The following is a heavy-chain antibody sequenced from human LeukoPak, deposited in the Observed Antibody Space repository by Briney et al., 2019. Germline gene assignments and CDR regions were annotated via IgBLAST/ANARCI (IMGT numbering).Heavy chain of an antibody. V-gene: IGHV1-2*02. D-gene: IGHD2-2*01. CDR1: GYTFTGYY. CDR2: INPNSGGT. J-gene: IGHJ4*02. Sequence: ASVKVSCKASGYTFTGYYMHWVRQAPEQGLEWMGWINPNSGGTNYAQKFQGRVTMTRDTSISTAYMELSRLRSDDTAVYYCARGRYCSSTSCPEDYWGQGTLVTVSS. CDR3: ARGRYCSSTSCPEDY.